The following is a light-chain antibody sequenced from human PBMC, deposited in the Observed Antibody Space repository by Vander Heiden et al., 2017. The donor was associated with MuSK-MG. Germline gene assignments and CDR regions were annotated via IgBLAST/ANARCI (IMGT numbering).Light chain of an antibody. Sequence: DIQLTQSPSSLSASVGDRVTITCRASQSISSYLTWYQQKPGKAPKLLIYAASSLQSGVPSRCSGSGSGTDFTLTISRLQPEDFATYYCQQCDSNPLTFGQGTRMXLK. CDR2: AAS. J-gene: IGKJ5*01. V-gene: IGKV1-39*01. CDR3: QQCDSNPLT. CDR1: QSISSY.